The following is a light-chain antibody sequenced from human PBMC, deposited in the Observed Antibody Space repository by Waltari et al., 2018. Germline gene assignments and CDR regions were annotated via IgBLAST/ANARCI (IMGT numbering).Light chain of an antibody. V-gene: IGLV1-44*01. Sequence: QSVLTQPPPASGTPGQRVTISCSGSSSNIGSNIVNWYQQLPGTAPKLLIYTKNQRPAGVPDRFSGSKSGTSASLAISGLQSEDEADYHCAAWDDSLTAWVFGGGTKLTVL. J-gene: IGLJ3*02. CDR1: SSNIGSNI. CDR3: AAWDDSLTAWV. CDR2: TKN.